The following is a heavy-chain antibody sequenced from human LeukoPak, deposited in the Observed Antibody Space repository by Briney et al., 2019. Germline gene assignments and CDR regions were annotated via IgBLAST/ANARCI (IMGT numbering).Heavy chain of an antibody. J-gene: IGHJ4*02. D-gene: IGHD3-10*01. CDR3: ARDYGSGSYRPFDY. V-gene: IGHV4-61*05. Sequence: SETLSLTCTVSGGSISSSSYYWGWIRQPPGKGLEWIGYIYYSGSTNYNPSLKSRVTISVDTSKNQFSLKLSSVTAADTAVYYCARDYGSGSYRPFDYWGQGTLVTVSS. CDR2: IYYSGST. CDR1: GGSISSSSYY.